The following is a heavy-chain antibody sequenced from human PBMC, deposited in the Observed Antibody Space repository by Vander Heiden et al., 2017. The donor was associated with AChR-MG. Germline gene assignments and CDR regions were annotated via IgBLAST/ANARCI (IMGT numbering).Heavy chain of an antibody. CDR3: ARGRRNQPHRLDV. D-gene: IGHD3-16*01. Sequence: EVQLVESGGGLVQPGGSLRLSCAASGFTFSSYDMHWVRQATGKGLEWVSAIGTAGDTYYPGSVKGRFTISRENAKNSLYLQMNSLRAGDTAVYYCARGRRNQPHRLDVWGQGTTVTVSS. V-gene: IGHV3-13*01. CDR2: IGTAGDT. J-gene: IGHJ6*02. CDR1: GFTFSSYD.